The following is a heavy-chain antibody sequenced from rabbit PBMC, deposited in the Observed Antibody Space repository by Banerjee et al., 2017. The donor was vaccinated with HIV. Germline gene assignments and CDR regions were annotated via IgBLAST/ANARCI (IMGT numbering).Heavy chain of an antibody. Sequence: QEQLVESGGGLVQPEGSLTLTCKASGFSFSNKDAMCWVRQAPGKGLQWIACIHVVTGKGAYATWVKGRFTFSKTSSTTVTRQMTSLTAADTATYFCARGLDGCTGWSLDLWGPGTLVTVS. CDR1: GFSFSNKDA. D-gene: IGHD7-1*01. CDR3: ARGLDGCTGWSLDL. CDR2: IHVVTGKG. J-gene: IGHJ4*01. V-gene: IGHV1S45*01.